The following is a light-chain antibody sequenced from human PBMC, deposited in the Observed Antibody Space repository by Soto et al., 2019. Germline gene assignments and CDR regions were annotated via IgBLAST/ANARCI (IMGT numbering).Light chain of an antibody. CDR2: RGS. CDR1: QSIGNW. J-gene: IGKJ2*01. CDR3: QQFNMYPYT. V-gene: IGKV1-5*03. Sequence: DIQMTQSPSTLSASVGDTVTFTCRASQSIGNWMAWYQQTPGKAPKLLIYRGSSLQSGVPSRFSGSGSGTEFTLTIVNLQPDEFAVYFCQQFNMYPYTFGPGTKLEIK.